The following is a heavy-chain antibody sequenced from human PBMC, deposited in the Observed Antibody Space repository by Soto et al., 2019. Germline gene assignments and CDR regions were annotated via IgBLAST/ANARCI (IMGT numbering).Heavy chain of an antibody. CDR3: ATYSYDNSAWYVNC. J-gene: IGHJ4*01. CDR2: IDAGNGNT. Sequence: GASVKVSCKASGYTFSGFAIHWVRQAPGQRLEWMGWIDAGNGNTQYSQRLQGRVTITRDTTASTVYMELTSLRSEDTAVYYCATYSYDNSAWYVNCWG. D-gene: IGHD6-19*01. V-gene: IGHV1-3*01. CDR1: GYTFSGFA.